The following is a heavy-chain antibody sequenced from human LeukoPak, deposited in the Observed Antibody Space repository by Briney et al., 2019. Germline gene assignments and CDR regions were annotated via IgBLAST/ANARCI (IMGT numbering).Heavy chain of an antibody. CDR3: ARWGRDDNNGWFY. Sequence: SATLSLTCTVSGASLSNGSSYWNWIRQPAGKGLEWIGRISTSGTTNYNPSLKRRVTISIDTSKNQFSLKLSSVTAADTAGYYCARWGRDDNNGWFYWGQGTLVTVSS. D-gene: IGHD5-24*01. CDR2: ISTSGTT. J-gene: IGHJ4*02. CDR1: GASLSNGSSY. V-gene: IGHV4-61*02.